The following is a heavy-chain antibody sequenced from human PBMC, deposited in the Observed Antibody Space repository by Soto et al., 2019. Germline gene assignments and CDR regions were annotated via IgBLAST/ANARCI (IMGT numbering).Heavy chain of an antibody. D-gene: IGHD4-17*01. V-gene: IGHV1-2*04. CDR3: ARDNTVNYGMDV. J-gene: IGHJ6*02. CDR1: GYTFTGYY. Sequence: ASVKVSCKASGYTFTGYYMHWVRQAPGQGLEWMGWINPNSGGTNYAQKFQGWVTMTRDTSISTAYMELSRLRSDDTAVYYCARDNTVNYGMDVWGQGTTATVSS. CDR2: INPNSGGT.